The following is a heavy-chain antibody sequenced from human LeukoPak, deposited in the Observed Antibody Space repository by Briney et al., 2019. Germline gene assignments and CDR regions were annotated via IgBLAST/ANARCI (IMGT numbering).Heavy chain of an antibody. V-gene: IGHV3-30*18. CDR1: GFTFSSYG. CDR2: ISYDGSNK. Sequence: GGSLRLSCAASGFTFSSYGMHWVRQAPGKGLEWVAVISYDGSNKYYADSVKGRFTISRDNSKNTLYLQMNSLRAEDTAVYYCAKDLGSYPGFDYWGQGTLVTVSS. CDR3: AKDLGSYPGFDY. D-gene: IGHD1-14*01. J-gene: IGHJ4*02.